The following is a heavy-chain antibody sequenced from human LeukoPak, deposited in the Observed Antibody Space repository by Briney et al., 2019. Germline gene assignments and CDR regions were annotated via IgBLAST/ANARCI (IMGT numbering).Heavy chain of an antibody. D-gene: IGHD4-17*01. CDR3: ARVTRRPTVTSLGFDI. V-gene: IGHV3-64*01. J-gene: IGHJ3*02. Sequence: GGSLRLSCAASGFTFSNYVIQWVRQAPGKGLEFGSPISSNGGSTYYANSVKGRFTISRDNSKNTLYLQMGSLRTEDMAVYYCARVTRRPTVTSLGFDIWGQGTMVTVSS. CDR1: GFTFSNYV. CDR2: ISSNGGST.